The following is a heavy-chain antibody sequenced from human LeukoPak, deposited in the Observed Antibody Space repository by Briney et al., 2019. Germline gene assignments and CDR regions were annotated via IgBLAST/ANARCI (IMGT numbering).Heavy chain of an antibody. J-gene: IGHJ3*02. Sequence: AGSLRLSCAASGFTISSYSMNWVRQAPGKGLEWVSSISISSSYIYYADSVKGRFTTSRDNAKNSLYLQMNSLRAEDTAVYYCARDPRGYNWNDVSDAFDIWGQGTMVTVSS. CDR1: GFTISSYS. D-gene: IGHD1-20*01. CDR2: ISISSSYI. CDR3: ARDPRGYNWNDVSDAFDI. V-gene: IGHV3-21*01.